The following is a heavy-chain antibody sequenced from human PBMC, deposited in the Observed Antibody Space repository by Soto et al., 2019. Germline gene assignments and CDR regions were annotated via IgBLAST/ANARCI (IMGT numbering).Heavy chain of an antibody. V-gene: IGHV3-49*03. CDR1: GFTFSTYC. D-gene: IGHD2-15*01. CDR2: IRSKAYGGTT. J-gene: IGHJ3*02. Sequence: SLRLSCAASGFTFSTYCMAWFRQAPGKGLEWVGFIRSKAYGGTTEYAASVKGRFTISRDDSKSIAYLQMNSLKTEDTAVYYCTSPAPGYDAFDIWGQGTMVTVSS. CDR3: TSPAPGYDAFDI.